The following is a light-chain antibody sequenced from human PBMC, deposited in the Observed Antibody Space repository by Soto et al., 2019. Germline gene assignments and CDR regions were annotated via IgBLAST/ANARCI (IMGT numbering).Light chain of an antibody. CDR1: GCDIGAYNF. CDR2: GVT. CDR3: YSYAGRNIWV. Sequence: QSALAQPPSASGSPGQSVTISCTGSGCDIGAYNFVSWYQQHPGKAPKLMIFGVTERPSGVPDRFSGSKSGNTASPTVSGLQADDEAVYYCYSYAGRNIWVFGGGTKLTVL. V-gene: IGLV2-8*01. J-gene: IGLJ3*02.